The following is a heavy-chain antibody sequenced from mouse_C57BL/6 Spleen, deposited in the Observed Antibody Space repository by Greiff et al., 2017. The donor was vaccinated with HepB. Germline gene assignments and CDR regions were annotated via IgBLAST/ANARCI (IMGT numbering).Heavy chain of an antibody. CDR2: IDPSDSET. CDR3: ARDGPSSMDY. D-gene: IGHD2-3*01. V-gene: IGHV1-52*01. J-gene: IGHJ4*01. CDR1: GYTFTSYW. Sequence: VQLQQPGAELVRPGSSVKLSCKASGYTFTSYWMHWVKQRPIQGLEWIGNIDPSDSETHYNQKFKDKATLTVDKSSSTAYMQLSSLTSEDSAVYYCARDGPSSMDYWGQGTSVTVSS.